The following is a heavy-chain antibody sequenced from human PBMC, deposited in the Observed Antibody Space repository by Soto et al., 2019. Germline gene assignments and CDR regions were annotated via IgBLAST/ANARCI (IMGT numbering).Heavy chain of an antibody. CDR3: ARAAITMVRGTGMDV. V-gene: IGHV4-39*07. Sequence: LSLTCTVSGDSMYSTSYYWAWIRQPPGKGLEWIGSIYYSGSTYYNPSLKSRVTMSVDTSKNQFSLKLSSVTAADTAVYYCARAAITMVRGTGMDVWGQGTTVTVSS. CDR1: GDSMYSTSYY. D-gene: IGHD3-10*01. CDR2: IYYSGST. J-gene: IGHJ6*02.